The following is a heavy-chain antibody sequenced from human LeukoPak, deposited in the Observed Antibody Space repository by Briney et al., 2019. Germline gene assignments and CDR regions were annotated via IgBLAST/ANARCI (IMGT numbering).Heavy chain of an antibody. CDR3: AKGSGEWWLRSRFDY. CDR1: GFTFSSYG. CDR2: ISYDGSNK. D-gene: IGHD5-12*01. J-gene: IGHJ4*02. V-gene: IGHV3-30*18. Sequence: GRSLRLSCAASGFTFSSYGMHWVRQAPGKGLEWVAVISYDGSNKYYADSVKGRFTISRDNSKNTLYLQMNSLRAEDTAVYYCAKGSGEWWLRSRFDYWGQGTLVTVSS.